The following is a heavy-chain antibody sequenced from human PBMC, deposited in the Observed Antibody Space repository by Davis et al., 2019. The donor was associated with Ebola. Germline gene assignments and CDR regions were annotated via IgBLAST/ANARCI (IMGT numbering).Heavy chain of an antibody. V-gene: IGHV5-51*01. CDR1: GYRFTSYW. D-gene: IGHD3-22*01. CDR3: ARSPLVFYYDSSGSPHAFDI. CDR2: IYPGDSNT. Sequence: GGSLRLSCKGSGYRFTSYWIGWVRQMPGKGLEWMGIIYPGDSNTRYSPSFQGQVTISADKSITTAYLQWSGLKTSDTAMYYCARSPLVFYYDSSGSPHAFDIWGQGTIVTVSS. J-gene: IGHJ3*02.